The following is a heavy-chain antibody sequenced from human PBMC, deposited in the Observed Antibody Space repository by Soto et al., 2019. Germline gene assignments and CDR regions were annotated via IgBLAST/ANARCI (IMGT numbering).Heavy chain of an antibody. CDR2: ISSSSSYI. CDR3: ARYGDYSSYYYYGMDV. V-gene: IGHV3-21*01. D-gene: IGHD4-17*01. Sequence: PGGSLRLSCAASGFTFSSYSMNWVRQAPGKGLEWVSSISSSSSYIYYADSVKGRFTISRDNAKNSLYLQMNSLRAEDTAVYYCARYGDYSSYYYYGMDVWGQGTTVRVSS. J-gene: IGHJ6*02. CDR1: GFTFSSYS.